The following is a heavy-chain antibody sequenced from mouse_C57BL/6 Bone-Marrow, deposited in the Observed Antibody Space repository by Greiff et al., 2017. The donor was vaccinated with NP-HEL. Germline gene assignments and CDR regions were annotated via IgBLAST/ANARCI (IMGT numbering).Heavy chain of an antibody. Sequence: VQLQQSGAELVKPGASVKLSCKASGYTFTEYTIHWVKQRSGQGLEWIGWFYPGRGSIKYNEKFKDKATLTADKSSSTVYMELSRLTSEDSAVYCCARHEEIYYGYHYYAMDYWGQGTSVTVSS. V-gene: IGHV1-62-2*01. CDR1: GYTFTEYT. CDR2: FYPGRGSI. CDR3: ARHEEIYYGYHYYAMDY. J-gene: IGHJ4*01. D-gene: IGHD2-2*01.